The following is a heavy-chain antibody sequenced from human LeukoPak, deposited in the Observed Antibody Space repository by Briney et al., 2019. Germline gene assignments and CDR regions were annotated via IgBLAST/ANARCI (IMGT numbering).Heavy chain of an antibody. Sequence: GASVKVSYKASGYTFTSYGISWVRQAPGQGLEWMGWISAYNGNTNYAQKLQGRVTMTTDTSTSTAYMELRSLRSDDTAVYYCARDQHYYDSSGYPPMGYWGQGTLVTVSS. J-gene: IGHJ4*02. CDR3: ARDQHYYDSSGYPPMGY. V-gene: IGHV1-18*01. D-gene: IGHD3-22*01. CDR1: GYTFTSYG. CDR2: ISAYNGNT.